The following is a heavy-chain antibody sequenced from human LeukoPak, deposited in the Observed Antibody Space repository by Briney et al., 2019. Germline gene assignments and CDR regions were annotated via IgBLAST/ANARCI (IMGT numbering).Heavy chain of an antibody. Sequence: GGSLRLSCAASGFTFSNAWMSWVRQAPGKGLEWVGRIKSKTDGGTTDYAAPVKGRFTISRDGSKNTLYLQMNSLKPEDTAVYYCTTARGYSYGDIDYWGQGTLVTVSS. CDR2: IKSKTDGGTT. CDR1: GFTFSNAW. V-gene: IGHV3-15*01. J-gene: IGHJ4*02. D-gene: IGHD5-18*01. CDR3: TTARGYSYGDIDY.